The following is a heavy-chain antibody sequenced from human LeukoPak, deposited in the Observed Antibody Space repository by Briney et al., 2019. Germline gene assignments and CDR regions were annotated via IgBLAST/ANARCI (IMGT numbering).Heavy chain of an antibody. CDR3: ASYPRYSSSPPFDY. CDR1: GYTFTGQD. D-gene: IGHD6-19*01. CDR2: INPNTGDT. Sequence: GASVKVSCKASGYTFTGQDMHWVRQAPGQGLEWMGWINPNTGDTNYAQKFQGRVTMTRDTTISTAYMELRRLTSDDTAVYYCASYPRYSSSPPFDYWGQGTLVTVSS. J-gene: IGHJ4*02. V-gene: IGHV1-2*02.